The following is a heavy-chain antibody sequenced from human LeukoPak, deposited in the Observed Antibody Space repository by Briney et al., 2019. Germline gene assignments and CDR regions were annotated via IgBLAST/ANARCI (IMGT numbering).Heavy chain of an antibody. D-gene: IGHD6-13*01. V-gene: IGHV3-48*01. J-gene: IGHJ2*01. Sequence: GGSLRLSCAASGFTFSTYNINWVRQAPGKGLEWVSYISSSSSTIYYADSVKGRFTISRDNAKNSLYLQMNSLRAEDTAVYYCARSYSFGYFDLWGRGTLVTVSS. CDR3: ARSYSFGYFDL. CDR2: ISSSSSTI. CDR1: GFTFSTYN.